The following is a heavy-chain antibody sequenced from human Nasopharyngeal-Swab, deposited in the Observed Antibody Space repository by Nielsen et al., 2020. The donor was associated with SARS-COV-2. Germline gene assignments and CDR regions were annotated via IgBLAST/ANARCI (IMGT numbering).Heavy chain of an antibody. J-gene: IGHJ6*02. Sequence: LSLTCAASGFTFSSYSMNWVRQAPGKGLEWVSSISSSSSYIYYADSVKGRFTISRDNAKNSLYLQMNSLRAEDTAVYYCARSAMVRGPGMDVWGQGTTVTVS. CDR1: GFTFSSYS. V-gene: IGHV3-21*01. D-gene: IGHD3-10*01. CDR3: ARSAMVRGPGMDV. CDR2: ISSSSSYI.